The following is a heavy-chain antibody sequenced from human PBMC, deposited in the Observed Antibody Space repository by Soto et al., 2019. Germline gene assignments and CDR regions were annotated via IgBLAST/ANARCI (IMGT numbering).Heavy chain of an antibody. CDR1: GGSISSYY. D-gene: IGHD6-19*01. Sequence: QVQLQESGPGLVKPSETLSLTCTVSGGSISSYYWSWIRQPPGKGLEWIGYIYYSGSTNYNPSLKSRVTISVHTSKNQFPLKLSSVTAADTAVYYCSGGWPFDYWGQGTLVTVSS. J-gene: IGHJ4*02. CDR2: IYYSGST. V-gene: IGHV4-59*01. CDR3: SGGWPFDY.